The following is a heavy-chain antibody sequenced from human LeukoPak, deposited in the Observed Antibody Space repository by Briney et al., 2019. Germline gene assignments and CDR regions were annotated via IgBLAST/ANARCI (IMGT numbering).Heavy chain of an antibody. CDR3: ARGGSTGYNYNAFDM. CDR2: ISDSGGST. Sequence: GGSLRLSCAASGLTFSNYAMSWVRQAPGKGLEWVSTISDSGGSTYYADSVKGRFTISRDNSKNTLYLQMNSLRAEDTAVYYCARGGSTGYNYNAFDMWGQGTMVAVSS. D-gene: IGHD3-22*01. CDR1: GLTFSNYA. J-gene: IGHJ3*02. V-gene: IGHV3-23*01.